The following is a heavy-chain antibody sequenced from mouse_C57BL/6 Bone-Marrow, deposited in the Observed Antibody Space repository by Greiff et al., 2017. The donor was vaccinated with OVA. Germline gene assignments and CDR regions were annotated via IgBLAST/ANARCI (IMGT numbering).Heavy chain of an antibody. Sequence: VQLQQSGAELVRPGASVKLSSTASGFNIKDDYMHWVKQRPEQGLEWIGWIDPENGDTEYASKFQGKATITADTSSNTAYLQLSSLTSEDTAVYYCTTLYGGYFDYWGQGTTLTVSS. CDR1: GFNIKDDY. V-gene: IGHV14-4*01. J-gene: IGHJ2*01. CDR2: IDPENGDT. CDR3: TTLYGGYFDY. D-gene: IGHD1-1*01.